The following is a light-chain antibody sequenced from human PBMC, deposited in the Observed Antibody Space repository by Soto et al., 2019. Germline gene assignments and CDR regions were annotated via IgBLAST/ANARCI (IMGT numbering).Light chain of an antibody. Sequence: EVVLTQSPATLSLSPGERATLSCWASQSVTNYLAWYQQKPGQAPRIVIYDASNGAIGIPARFSGSGSGTDFTLTISTLEPEDSAVYYCQQRYNWPWTFGQGTKV. V-gene: IGKV3-11*01. CDR2: DAS. J-gene: IGKJ1*01. CDR1: QSVTNY. CDR3: QQRYNWPWT.